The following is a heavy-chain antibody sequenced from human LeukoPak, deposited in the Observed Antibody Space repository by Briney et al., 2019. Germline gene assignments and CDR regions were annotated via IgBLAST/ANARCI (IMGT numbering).Heavy chain of an antibody. V-gene: IGHV1-2*02. CDR1: GYTFTGYY. CDR2: INPNSGGT. J-gene: IGHJ3*02. Sequence: ASVKVSCKASGYTFTGYYMHWVRQAPGQGLEWMGWINPNSGGTYYAQNFQGRVTMTRDTSINTAYMELSTLRSDDTAVYYCARDFARNAFDIWGQGTMVTV. D-gene: IGHD3-3*01. CDR3: ARDFARNAFDI.